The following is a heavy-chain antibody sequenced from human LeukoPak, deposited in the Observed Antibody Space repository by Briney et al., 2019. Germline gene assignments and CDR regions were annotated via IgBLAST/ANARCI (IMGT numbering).Heavy chain of an antibody. CDR2: IYRSGTT. J-gene: IGHJ3*01. V-gene: IGHV3-53*01. D-gene: IGHD5-24*01. Sequence: GGSLRLSCAASGFTLSSNYMSWVRQAPGKGLEWVSLIYRSGTTFYSDSVKGRCTISRDISTNTLFLQMSSLRPEDTAVYYCARESSGVEDYALDVWGQGTMVTVSS. CDR1: GFTLSSNY. CDR3: ARESSGVEDYALDV.